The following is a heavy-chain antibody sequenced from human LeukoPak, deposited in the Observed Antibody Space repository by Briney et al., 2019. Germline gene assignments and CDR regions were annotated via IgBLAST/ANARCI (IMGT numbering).Heavy chain of an antibody. V-gene: IGHV4-4*02. Sequence: PSETLSLTCAVSGGSFSSTNWWSWVRRPPGKGLEWIGEIYHSGGTNYNPSLKSRVTISVDKSKNQFSLKLSSVAAADTAVYYCARLGGSYGMDVWGQGTTVTVSS. CDR3: ARLGGSYGMDV. CDR2: IYHSGGT. D-gene: IGHD3-16*01. J-gene: IGHJ6*02. CDR1: GGSFSSTNW.